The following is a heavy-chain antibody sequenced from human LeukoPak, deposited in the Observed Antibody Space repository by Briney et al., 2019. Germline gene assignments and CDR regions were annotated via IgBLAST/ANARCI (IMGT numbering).Heavy chain of an antibody. CDR3: AKDCSGGSCYYFDY. CDR2: ISYDGSNK. D-gene: IGHD2-15*01. CDR1: GFTFSSYG. J-gene: IGHJ4*02. Sequence: GGSLRLSCAASGFTFSSYGMHWVRQAPGKGLEWVAVISYDGSNKYYADSVKGRFTISRDNSKNTLYLQMNSLRAEDTAVYYCAKDCSGGSCYYFDYWGQGTLVTVSS. V-gene: IGHV3-30*18.